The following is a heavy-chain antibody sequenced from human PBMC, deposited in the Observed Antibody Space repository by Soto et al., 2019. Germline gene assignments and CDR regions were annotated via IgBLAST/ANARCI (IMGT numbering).Heavy chain of an antibody. CDR3: ASCHWNGPNDY. D-gene: IGHD1-1*01. J-gene: IGHJ4*02. V-gene: IGHV3-66*01. Sequence: EVQLEESGGGLVQPGGSLRLSCAASGLTVSDNYIRWVRHAPGKGLEWVSVIYRGGDTHYADSVKGGFTISRDSSKNTVYLQMNSLRDDDTAVYYCASCHWNGPNDYWGQGTLVTVSS. CDR2: IYRGGDT. CDR1: GLTVSDNY.